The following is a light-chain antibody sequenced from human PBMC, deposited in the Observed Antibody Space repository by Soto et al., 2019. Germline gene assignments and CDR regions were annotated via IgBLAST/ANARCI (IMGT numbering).Light chain of an antibody. CDR2: DVS. CDR1: SNDIGGYNY. J-gene: IGLJ3*02. CDR3: CSHAGSSSWV. Sequence: QSALTQPASMSGSPGQSVTISCAGTSNDIGGYNYVSWYQHHPGTAPKLIIYDVSSRPSGVSHRFSGSKSGNTASLTISGLQAEDEADYYCCSHAGSSSWVFGGGTKVTVL. V-gene: IGLV2-14*01.